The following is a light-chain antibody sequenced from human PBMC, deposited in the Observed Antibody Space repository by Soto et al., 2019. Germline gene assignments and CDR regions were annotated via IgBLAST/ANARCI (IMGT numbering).Light chain of an antibody. Sequence: QSALTQPASVSGSPGQSITISCTGTNSDIGDSYHVSWYQQHPGKAPKLVIYEVSNRPSGVSNRFSGSKSGNTAALTISGLQAEDEADCYCGSYVTADARVFGTGTKLTVL. CDR1: NSDIGDSYH. V-gene: IGLV2-14*01. CDR2: EVS. CDR3: GSYVTADARV. J-gene: IGLJ1*01.